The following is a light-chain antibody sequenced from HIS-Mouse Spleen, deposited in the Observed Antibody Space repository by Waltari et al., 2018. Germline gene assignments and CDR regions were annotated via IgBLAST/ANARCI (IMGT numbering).Light chain of an antibody. Sequence: QSALTQPRSVSGSPGQSVTISCTGTSSDVGGYNYGPWYHQPPDKSPKLMIADVSKRPAVVPDRFAGSKSGNTASLTISGLQAEDEADYYCCSYAGSYTLVFGGGTKLTVL. CDR1: SSDVGGYNY. J-gene: IGLJ2*01. V-gene: IGLV2-11*01. CDR2: DVS. CDR3: CSYAGSYTLV.